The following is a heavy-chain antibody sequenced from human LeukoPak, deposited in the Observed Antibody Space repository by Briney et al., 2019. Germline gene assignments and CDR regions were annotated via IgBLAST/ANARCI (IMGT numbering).Heavy chain of an antibody. CDR2: ISGSGGST. CDR3: AKIKRRIAAAGAYFDY. D-gene: IGHD6-13*01. CDR1: GFTFSSYA. V-gene: IGHV3-23*01. Sequence: GGSLRLSCAASGFTFSSYAMSWVSQAPGKWLEWVSAISGSGGSTYYADSVKGRFTISRDNSKNTLYLQMNSLRAEDTAVYYCAKIKRRIAAAGAYFDYWGQGTLVTVSS. J-gene: IGHJ4*02.